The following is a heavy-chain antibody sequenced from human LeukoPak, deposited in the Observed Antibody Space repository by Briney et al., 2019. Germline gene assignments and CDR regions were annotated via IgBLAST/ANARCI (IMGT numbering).Heavy chain of an antibody. Sequence: SETLSLTCTVSGGSISSYYWSWIRQPPGKGLEWIGYIYYSGSTNYNPSLKSRVTISVDTSKNQFSLKLSSVTAADTAVYYCARVEYSSGWYSRFDHWGQGTLVTVSS. D-gene: IGHD6-19*01. V-gene: IGHV4-59*01. CDR3: ARVEYSSGWYSRFDH. J-gene: IGHJ4*02. CDR2: IYYSGST. CDR1: GGSISSYY.